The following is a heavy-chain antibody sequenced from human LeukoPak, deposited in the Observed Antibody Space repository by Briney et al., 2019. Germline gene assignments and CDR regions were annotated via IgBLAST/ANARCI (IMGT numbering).Heavy chain of an antibody. D-gene: IGHD7-27*01. CDR2: IIPIFGTA. CDR1: GGTFSNYA. J-gene: IGHJ2*01. V-gene: IGHV1-69*05. Sequence: SVKVSCKASGGTFSNYAISWVRQAPGQGLEWMGRIIPIFGTANYAQKFQGRVTITTDESTSTAYMELSSLRSEDTAVYYCARTNWGWDWYFDLWGRGTLVTVSS. CDR3: ARTNWGWDWYFDL.